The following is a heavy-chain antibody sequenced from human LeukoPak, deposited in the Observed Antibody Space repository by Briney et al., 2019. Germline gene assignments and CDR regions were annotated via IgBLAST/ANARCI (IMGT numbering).Heavy chain of an antibody. J-gene: IGHJ5*02. Sequence: PSETLSLTCTVSGGSISSYYWSWTRQPPGKGLEWIGYIYYSGSTNYNPSLKSRVTISVDTSKNQFSLKLSSVTAADTAVYYCARAFSGSEAWFDPWGQGTLVTVSS. D-gene: IGHD1-26*01. CDR2: IYYSGST. V-gene: IGHV4-59*01. CDR3: ARAFSGSEAWFDP. CDR1: GGSISSYY.